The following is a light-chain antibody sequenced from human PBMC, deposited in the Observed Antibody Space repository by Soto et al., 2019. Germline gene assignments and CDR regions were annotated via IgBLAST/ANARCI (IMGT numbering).Light chain of an antibody. CDR1: SSDVGGYNY. Sequence: QSALTQPASASGYPGQSITISCTGTSSDVGGYNYVSWYQQHPGKAPKLMIFDVNNRPSGISNRFSGSKSGNTASLTISGLQAEDEADYYCFSYTSSGTMVFGGGTKLTVL. CDR2: DVN. J-gene: IGLJ2*01. V-gene: IGLV2-14*03. CDR3: FSYTSSGTMV.